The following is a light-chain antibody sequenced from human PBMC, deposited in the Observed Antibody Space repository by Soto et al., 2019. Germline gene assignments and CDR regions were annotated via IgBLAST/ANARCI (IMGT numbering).Light chain of an antibody. CDR3: CSYAGSSTYV. CDR1: SSDVGSYNL. V-gene: IGLV2-23*02. J-gene: IGLJ1*01. CDR2: EVS. Sequence: QSALTQPASVSGSPGQSITISCTGTSSDVGSYNLASWYQQHPGKAPKLMIYEVSKRPSGVSNRFSGSKSGNTASLTISGLQAEDEADYYCCSYAGSSTYVFGTGTKVTV.